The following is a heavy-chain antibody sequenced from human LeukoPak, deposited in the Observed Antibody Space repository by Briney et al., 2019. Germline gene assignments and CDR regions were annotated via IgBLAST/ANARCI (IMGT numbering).Heavy chain of an antibody. Sequence: GRSLRLSCAASGFTFSSYAMHWVRQAPGKGLEWVAVISYDGSNKYYADSVKGRFTISRDNAKNLLYLQMNSLGAEDTAVYYCARELGSSWSFGYWGQGTLVTVSS. D-gene: IGHD6-13*01. CDR2: ISYDGSNK. CDR1: GFTFSSYA. V-gene: IGHV3-30-3*01. J-gene: IGHJ4*02. CDR3: ARELGSSWSFGY.